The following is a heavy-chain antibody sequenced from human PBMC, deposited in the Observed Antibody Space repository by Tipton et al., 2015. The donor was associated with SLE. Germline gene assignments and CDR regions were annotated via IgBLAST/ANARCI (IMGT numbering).Heavy chain of an antibody. CDR2: ISYDGSNK. D-gene: IGHD6-19*01. Sequence: SLRLSCAASGFTFSSYWMSWVRQAPGKGLEWVAVISYDGSNKYYADSVKGRFTISRDNSKNTLYLQMNSLRAEDTAVYYCARGPVAFDYWGQGTLVTVSS. J-gene: IGHJ4*02. V-gene: IGHV3-30-3*01. CDR1: GFTFSSYW. CDR3: ARGPVAFDY.